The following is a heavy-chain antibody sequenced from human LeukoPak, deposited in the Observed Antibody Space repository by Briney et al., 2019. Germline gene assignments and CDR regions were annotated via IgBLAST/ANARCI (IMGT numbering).Heavy chain of an antibody. CDR3: AREWNYDILTGYFLGYGMDV. D-gene: IGHD3-9*01. Sequence: GGSLRPSCAASGFTFSSYAMSWVRQAPGKGLEWVSAISGSGGSTYYADSVKGRFTISRDNAKNSLYLQMNSLRAEDTAVYYCAREWNYDILTGYFLGYGMDVWGQGTTVTVSS. V-gene: IGHV3-23*01. CDR2: ISGSGGST. CDR1: GFTFSSYA. J-gene: IGHJ6*02.